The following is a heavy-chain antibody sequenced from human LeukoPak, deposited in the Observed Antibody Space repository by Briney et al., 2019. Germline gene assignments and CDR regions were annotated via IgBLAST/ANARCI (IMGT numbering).Heavy chain of an antibody. CDR2: IYWDDDK. CDR3: AHRRDYDILTGYPYNWFDP. Sequence: SGPTLVNPTQTLTLTCTFSGFSLSASGVGVGWIGQPPGKALERLALIYWDDDKRYSPSLKSRLTITKDTSKNQVVLTMTNMDPVDTATYYCAHRRDYDILTGYPYNWFDPWGQGTLVTVSS. D-gene: IGHD3-9*01. CDR1: GFSLSASGVG. V-gene: IGHV2-5*02. J-gene: IGHJ5*02.